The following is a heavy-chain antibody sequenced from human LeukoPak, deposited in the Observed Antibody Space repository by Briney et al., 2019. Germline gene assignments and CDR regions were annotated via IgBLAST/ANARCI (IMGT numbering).Heavy chain of an antibody. J-gene: IGHJ4*02. CDR1: GYTFTSYD. CDR3: ARELGSSSPENFDY. V-gene: IGHV1-8*01. D-gene: IGHD6-13*01. CDR2: MNPNSGNT. Sequence: ASVKVSCKASGYTFTSYDINWVRQATGQGLEWMGWMNPNSGNTGYAQKFQGRVTMTRDTSISTAYMELSRLRSDDTAVYYCARELGSSSPENFDYWGQGTLVTVSS.